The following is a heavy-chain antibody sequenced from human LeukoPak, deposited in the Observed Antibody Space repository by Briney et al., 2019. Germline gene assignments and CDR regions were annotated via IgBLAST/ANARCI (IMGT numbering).Heavy chain of an antibody. Sequence: ASVKVSCKASGGTFSSYAISWVRQAPGQGLEWMGGIIPIFGTANYAQKFQGRVTITADESTSTAYMELSSLRSVDTAVYYCARGIPPDDAFDIWGQGTMVTVSS. V-gene: IGHV1-69*01. CDR3: ARGIPPDDAFDI. CDR1: GGTFSSYA. J-gene: IGHJ3*02. D-gene: IGHD1-14*01. CDR2: IIPIFGTA.